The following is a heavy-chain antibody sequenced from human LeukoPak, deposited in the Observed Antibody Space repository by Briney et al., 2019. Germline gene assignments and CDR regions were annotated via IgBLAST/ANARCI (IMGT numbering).Heavy chain of an antibody. V-gene: IGHV3-33*01. D-gene: IGHD3-22*01. J-gene: IGHJ4*02. Sequence: QSGGSLRLSCGASGFTFSTYAMHWVRQTPDKGLEWLAGLWYDGSNKNHADSVKGRFTISRDNSKNTLYLQMNSLRAEDTAIYHCARGAHDNTGYLCYFDYWGQGALVTVSS. CDR1: GFTFSTYA. CDR2: LWYDGSNK. CDR3: ARGAHDNTGYLCYFDY.